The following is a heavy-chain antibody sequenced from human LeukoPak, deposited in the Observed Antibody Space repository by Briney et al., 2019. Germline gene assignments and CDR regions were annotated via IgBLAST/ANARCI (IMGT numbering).Heavy chain of an antibody. J-gene: IGHJ4*02. CDR3: ARDYHDSSGPQYYFDY. CDR1: GYTFTSYY. V-gene: IGHV1-46*01. CDR2: INPSGGST. Sequence: ASVKVSCKASGYTFTSYYMHWVRQAPGQGLEWMGIINPSGGSTSYAQKFQGRVTMTRDTSTSTVYMELSSLRSEDTPVYYCARDYHDSSGPQYYFDYWGQGTLVTVSS. D-gene: IGHD3-22*01.